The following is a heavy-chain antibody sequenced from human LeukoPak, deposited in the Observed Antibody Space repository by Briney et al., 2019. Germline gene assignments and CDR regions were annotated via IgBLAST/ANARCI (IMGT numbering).Heavy chain of an antibody. D-gene: IGHD3-22*01. V-gene: IGHV3-23*01. CDR2: ISGSGGST. CDR3: AKDLYDSSGYPVGAFDN. J-gene: IGHJ4*02. CDR1: GFTFRNYV. Sequence: GGSLRLSCAASGFTFRNYVIHWVRQAPGKGLEWVSAISGSGGSTYYADSVKGRFTISRDNSKNTLYLQMNSLRAEDTAVYYCAKDLYDSSGYPVGAFDNWGQGTLVTVSS.